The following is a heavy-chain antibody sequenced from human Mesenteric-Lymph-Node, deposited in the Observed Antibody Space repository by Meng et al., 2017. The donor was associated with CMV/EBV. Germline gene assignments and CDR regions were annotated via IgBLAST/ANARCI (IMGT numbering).Heavy chain of an antibody. V-gene: IGHV1-8*02. D-gene: IGHD4-23*01. J-gene: IGHJ4*02. Sequence: ASVKVSCKASGYTFTSYDINWVRQATGQGLEWMGWMNPDNGNTDYAQKFQGRVTMTRDTSINTAYMDLNSLRSEDTAIYYCAVHDFGGNWGYWGQGTLVTVSS. CDR2: MNPDNGNT. CDR1: GYTFTSYD. CDR3: AVHDFGGNWGY.